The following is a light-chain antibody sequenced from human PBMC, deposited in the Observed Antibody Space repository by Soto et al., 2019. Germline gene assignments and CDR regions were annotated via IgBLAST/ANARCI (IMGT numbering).Light chain of an antibody. Sequence: SVLTQPPSVSGSPGQSVTISCTGTSSDVGSYNGVSWYQQPPGTAPKLMIYDVSNRPSGVPDRFSGSKSGNTAPLTISGLQAEDEADYYCSSYTRSSTYVFGTGTKVTVL. CDR1: SSDVGSYNG. CDR2: DVS. V-gene: IGLV2-18*02. J-gene: IGLJ1*01. CDR3: SSYTRSSTYV.